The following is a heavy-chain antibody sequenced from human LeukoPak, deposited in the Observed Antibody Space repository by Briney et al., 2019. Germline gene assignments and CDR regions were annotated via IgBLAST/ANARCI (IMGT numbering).Heavy chain of an antibody. CDR2: IYYSGST. D-gene: IGHD6-19*01. Sequence: SETLSLTXTVSGGSISSSSYYWGWIRQPPGKGLDWIGSIYYSGSTYYNPSLKSRVTISVDTSKNQFSLKLSSVTAADTAVYYCASQIAVGGLDYWGQGTLVTVSS. CDR1: GGSISSSSYY. V-gene: IGHV4-39*01. J-gene: IGHJ4*02. CDR3: ASQIAVGGLDY.